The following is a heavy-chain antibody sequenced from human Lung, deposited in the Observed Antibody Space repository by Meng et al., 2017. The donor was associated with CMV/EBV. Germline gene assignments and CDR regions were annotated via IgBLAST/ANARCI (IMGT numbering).Heavy chain of an antibody. J-gene: IGHJ4*02. V-gene: IGHV4-34*01. CDR1: GGSVSGHD. Sequence: TCAVYGGSVSGHDWSWIRQPPGKGLEWIGEINHSGSTNYNPSLKSRVTISVDTSKNQFSLKLSSVTAADTAVYYCARGGIAARTFDYWGQGTLVTVSS. D-gene: IGHD6-6*01. CDR3: ARGGIAARTFDY. CDR2: INHSGST.